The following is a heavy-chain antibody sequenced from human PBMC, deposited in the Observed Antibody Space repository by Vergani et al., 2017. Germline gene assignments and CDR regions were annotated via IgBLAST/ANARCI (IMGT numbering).Heavy chain of an antibody. D-gene: IGHD4-17*01. V-gene: IGHV4-31*03. CDR2: IYYSGST. J-gene: IGHJ6*03. Sequence: QVQLQQWGAGLLKPSETLSLTCTVSGGSISSGGYYWSWIRQHPGKGLEWIGYIYYSGSTYYNPSLKSRVTISVDTSKNQFSLKLSSVTAADTAVYYCARAGRDYGDYGYYYYYDYMDVWGKGP. CDR3: ARAGRDYGDYGYYYYYDYMDV. CDR1: GGSISSGGYY.